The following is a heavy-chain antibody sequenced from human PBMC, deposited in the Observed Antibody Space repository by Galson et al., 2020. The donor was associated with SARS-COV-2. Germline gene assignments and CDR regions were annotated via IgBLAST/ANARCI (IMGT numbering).Heavy chain of an antibody. D-gene: IGHD3-22*01. CDR3: ARAQFYVDSTTYLTAANDCDD. V-gene: IGHV3-20*04. CDR2: INWNGDSN. J-gene: IGHJ4*01. CDR1: GFTIEDYG. Sequence: AGTLRLSCAASGFTIEDYGMSWVRQAPGKGLEWVSDINWNGDSNDNADSVKGRITISRANAKNSLYLHMTSLRAEDTAVYYCARAQFYVDSTTYLTAANDCDDWGHGTLVTVSA.